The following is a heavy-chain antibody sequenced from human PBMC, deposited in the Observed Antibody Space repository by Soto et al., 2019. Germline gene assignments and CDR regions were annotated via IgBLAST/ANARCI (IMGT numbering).Heavy chain of an antibody. Sequence: SVKVSCKASGGTISSYAISCVRQAPGKGLEWMGGIIPNYGTANYAQKFQGRVTMTEDTSTDTAYMELSSLRSEDTAVYYCATTTAYSSSWYYFDYWGQGTLVTVSS. CDR2: IIPNYGTA. J-gene: IGHJ4*02. D-gene: IGHD6-13*01. CDR3: ATTTAYSSSWYYFDY. V-gene: IGHV1-69*06. CDR1: GGTISSYA.